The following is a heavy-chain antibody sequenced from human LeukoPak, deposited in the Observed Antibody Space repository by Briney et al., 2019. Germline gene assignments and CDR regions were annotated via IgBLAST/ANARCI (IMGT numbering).Heavy chain of an antibody. CDR2: INPNSGGT. J-gene: IGHJ6*03. V-gene: IGHV1-2*02. D-gene: IGHD2-15*01. CDR3: ARGAFVVVAASYYYYMDV. Sequence: ASVKVSCKASGYIFTSYYMHWVRQAPGQGLEWMGWINPNSGGTNYAQKFQGRVTMTRDTSISTAYMELSRLRSDDTAVYYCARGAFVVVAASYYYYMDVWGKGTTVTISS. CDR1: GYIFTSYY.